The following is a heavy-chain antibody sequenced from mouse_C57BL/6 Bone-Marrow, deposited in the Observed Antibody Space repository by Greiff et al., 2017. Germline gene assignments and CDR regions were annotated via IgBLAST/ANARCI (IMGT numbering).Heavy chain of an antibody. CDR1: GYTFTSYW. Sequence: QVQLQQSGAELVKPGASVKMSCKASGYTFTSYWLTWVKQRPGQGLEWIGDIYPGSGSTNYNEKFKSKATLTVDTSSSTAYMQLSSLTSEDSAVYYCARPYYSNYWYFDVWGTGTTVTVSS. CDR2: IYPGSGST. D-gene: IGHD2-5*01. J-gene: IGHJ1*03. CDR3: ARPYYSNYWYFDV. V-gene: IGHV1-55*01.